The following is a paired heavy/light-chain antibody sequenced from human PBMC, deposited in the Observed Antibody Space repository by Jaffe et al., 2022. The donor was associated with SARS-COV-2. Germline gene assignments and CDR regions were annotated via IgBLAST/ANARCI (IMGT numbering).Heavy chain of an antibody. V-gene: IGHV4-39*01. CDR1: GDSINSSSYY. J-gene: IGHJ4*02. D-gene: IGHD6-13*01. CDR2: IFYTGST. Sequence: QLQLQESGPGLVKPSETLSLRCTISGDSINSSSYYWGWVRQPPGKGLQWIGTIFYTGSTYYHPSLESRVSISADTSKTQFSLRLISVTAADTAVYYCSRHMVIAAAAVDFWGQGTLVTVSS. CDR3: SRHMVIAAAAVDF.
Light chain of an antibody. CDR3: QTWDSRTVV. V-gene: IGLV3-1*01. CDR1: RLGDKY. J-gene: IGLJ2*01. CDR2: QDN. Sequence: SYELTQPPSVSVSPGQTASITCSGNRLGDKYVSWYQQKPGQSPVLVIYQDNRRPSGIPERFSGSNSGNTATLTISGTQALDEADYYCQTWDSRTVVFGGGTKVTVL.